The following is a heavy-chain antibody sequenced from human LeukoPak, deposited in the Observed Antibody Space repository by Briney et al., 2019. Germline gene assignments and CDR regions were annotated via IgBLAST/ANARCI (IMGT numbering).Heavy chain of an antibody. D-gene: IGHD6-13*01. J-gene: IGHJ6*02. Sequence: ASVKVSCKASGYTFTGYYMHWVRQAPGQGLEWMGWINPNSGGTNYAQKFQGRVTMTRDTSISTAYMELRSLRSDDTAVYYCARSLAAASSGNYYGMDVWGQGTTVTVSS. CDR2: INPNSGGT. CDR1: GYTFTGYY. CDR3: ARSLAAASSGNYYGMDV. V-gene: IGHV1-2*02.